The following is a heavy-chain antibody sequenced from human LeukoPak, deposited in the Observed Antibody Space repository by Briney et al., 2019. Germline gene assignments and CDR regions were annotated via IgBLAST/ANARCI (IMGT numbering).Heavy chain of an antibody. CDR1: GFTSDDYA. D-gene: IGHD6-19*01. CDR2: ISWNGGRV. CDR3: AKDIWYTSGQGFDS. Sequence: GGSLSFSCAASGFTSDDYAMHWLRHAPGKGLEWVSGISWNGGRVDYADSVRGRFTLSRDNAKNSLYLQMNSLRSEDMALYYCAKDIWYTSGQGFDSWGQGTLVTVSS. J-gene: IGHJ4*02. V-gene: IGHV3-9*03.